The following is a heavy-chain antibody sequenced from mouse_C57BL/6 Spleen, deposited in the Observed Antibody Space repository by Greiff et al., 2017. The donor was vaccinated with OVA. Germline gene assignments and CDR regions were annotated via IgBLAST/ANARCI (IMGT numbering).Heavy chain of an antibody. Sequence: QVQLQQPGAELVKPGASVKLSCKASGYTFTNYWMHWVKQRPGRGLEWIGRIDPNSGGTKYNEKFKSKATLTVDKPSSTAYMQLSSLTSEDSAVDYCAIGEVVATDYAMDYWGQGTSVTVSS. J-gene: IGHJ4*01. D-gene: IGHD1-1*01. CDR2: IDPNSGGT. V-gene: IGHV1-72*01. CDR1: GYTFTNYW. CDR3: AIGEVVATDYAMDY.